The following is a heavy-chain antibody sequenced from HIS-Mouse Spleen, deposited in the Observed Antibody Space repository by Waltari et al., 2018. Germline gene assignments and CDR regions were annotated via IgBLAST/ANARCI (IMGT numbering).Heavy chain of an antibody. CDR1: GFTFSSYA. D-gene: IGHD6-13*01. J-gene: IGHJ4*02. V-gene: IGHV3-23*01. CDR2: ISGSGGST. Sequence: EVQLLESGGGWVQPGGSLRPPCAASGFTFSSYAMKRVRQAPGKGLEWVSAISGSGGSTYYADSVKGRFTISRNNSKNTLYLQMNSLRAEDTAVYYCAKGFIAAAGTDYWGQGTLVTVSS. CDR3: AKGFIAAAGTDY.